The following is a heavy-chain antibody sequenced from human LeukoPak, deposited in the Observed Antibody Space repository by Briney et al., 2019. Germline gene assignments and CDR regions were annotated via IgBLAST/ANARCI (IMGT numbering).Heavy chain of an antibody. Sequence: GGSLRLSCVASGFPFSSYWMTWVRQAQGKGLEWVANIKQDGSKKSYVDSVKGRFTISRDNAKNSLYLQMNSLRAEDTAIYYCTRVGYIDEGIDYWGQGTLVTVSS. D-gene: IGHD5-24*01. CDR1: GFPFSSYW. CDR3: TRVGYIDEGIDY. V-gene: IGHV3-7*04. CDR2: IKQDGSKK. J-gene: IGHJ4*02.